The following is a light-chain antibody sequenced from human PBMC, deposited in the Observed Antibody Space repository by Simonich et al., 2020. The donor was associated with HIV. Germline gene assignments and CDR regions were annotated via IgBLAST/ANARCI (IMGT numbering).Light chain of an antibody. V-gene: IGKV3-15*01. CDR2: SAS. J-gene: IGKJ4*01. CDR3: QQYNNRPLT. CDR1: QSVSSN. Sequence: EIVMTQSPATLSVSPGERATLSCRARQSVSSNLAWYQQKPGPAPRLLIYSASTRATGIPAMFSGSWSGTEFTLTISSMQSEDIAVYYCQQYNNRPLTFGGGTKVEIK.